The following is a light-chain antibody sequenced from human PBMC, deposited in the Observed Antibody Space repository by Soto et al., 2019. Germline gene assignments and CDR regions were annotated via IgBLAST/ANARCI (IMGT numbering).Light chain of an antibody. J-gene: IGKJ2*01. CDR1: QSVSSN. V-gene: IGKV3-15*01. CDR3: QQYHNWPYT. CDR2: GAS. Sequence: EVVMTQSPAPLSVSPGERATLSCRSSQSVSSNLALYQQTPGQAPRLLIYGASTSATGFPARFSGSGSGTEFTLTISSLQSEDFAVYYCQQYHNWPYTFGQGTKLEI.